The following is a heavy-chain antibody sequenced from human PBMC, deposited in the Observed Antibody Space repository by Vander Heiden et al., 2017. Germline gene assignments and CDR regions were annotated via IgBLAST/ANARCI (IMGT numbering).Heavy chain of an antibody. V-gene: IGHV3-23*01. J-gene: IGHJ4*02. CDR3: ARDPSTVGY. CDR1: GFTVSSYA. Sequence: EVQLLEAGGDLVQPGGSLRLSCAASGFTVSSYAMTGVRQAPGNGLEWVASIGGSGAITYYAEFVSGRITISRDNSKNTVYLQMSCLRAEDTAVYYCARDPSTVGYWGQGTLVTVSS. D-gene: IGHD4-17*01. CDR2: IGGSGAIT.